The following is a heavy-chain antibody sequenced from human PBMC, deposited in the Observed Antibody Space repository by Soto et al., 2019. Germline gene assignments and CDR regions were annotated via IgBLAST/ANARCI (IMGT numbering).Heavy chain of an antibody. J-gene: IGHJ4*02. Sequence: QVQLVESGGGVVQPGRSLRLSCAASGFTFSNYIMSWVRQAPGKGLEWVALISYDGSSKYYADSVKGRFTISRDNSKNTLYLQMSSLRGEDKAVYYCARGSPVTDFWGQGTLVIVSS. CDR2: ISYDGSSK. CDR1: GFTFSNYI. CDR3: ARGSPVTDF. D-gene: IGHD2-15*01. V-gene: IGHV3-30*14.